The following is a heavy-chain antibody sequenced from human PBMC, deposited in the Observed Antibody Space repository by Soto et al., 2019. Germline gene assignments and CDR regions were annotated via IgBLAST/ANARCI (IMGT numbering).Heavy chain of an antibody. CDR2: IYYSGST. V-gene: IGHV4-39*07. CDR1: GGSISGSSYY. CDR3: ARYGGTHSYCFDP. J-gene: IGHJ5*02. Sequence: PSETLSLTCTVSGGSISGSSYYWGWILQPPGKGLEWIGNIYYSGSTNYNPSLKSRVTISIDTSKNQLSLKLISVTAADTAVYYCARYGGTHSYCFDPWGQGTLVTVSS. D-gene: IGHD1-26*01.